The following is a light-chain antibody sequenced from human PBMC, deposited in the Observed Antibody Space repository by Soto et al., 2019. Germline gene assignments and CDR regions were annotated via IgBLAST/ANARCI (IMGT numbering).Light chain of an antibody. CDR1: QRVSSSY. CDR3: QQYGSSPYT. V-gene: IGKV3D-20*01. Sequence: IVWTQSPATLSLSTGERATLSCGASQRVSSSYLAWYQQKPGLAPRLLIYDASSRTTGIPDRFSGSGSGTDFTLTISRLEPEAFAVYYSQQYGSSPYTFGQGTKLHIK. CDR2: DAS. J-gene: IGKJ2*01.